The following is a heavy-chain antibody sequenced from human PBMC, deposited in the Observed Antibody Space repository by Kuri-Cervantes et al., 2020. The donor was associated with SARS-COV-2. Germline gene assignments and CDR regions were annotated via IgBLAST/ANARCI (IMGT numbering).Heavy chain of an antibody. CDR1: GGSISSYY. J-gene: IGHJ3*02. D-gene: IGHD3-3*01. Sequence: CTASGGSISSYYWSWIRQPPGKGLEWIGYIYYSGSTNYNPSLKSRVTISVGTSKNQFSLKLSSVTAADTAVYYCARITIFGVVISGAFDIWGQGTMVTVSS. V-gene: IGHV4-59*01. CDR2: IYYSGST. CDR3: ARITIFGVVISGAFDI.